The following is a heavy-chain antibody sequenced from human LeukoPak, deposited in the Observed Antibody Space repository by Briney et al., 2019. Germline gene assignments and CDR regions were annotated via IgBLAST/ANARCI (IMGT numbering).Heavy chain of an antibody. V-gene: IGHV3-21*01. J-gene: IGHJ4*02. CDR2: ISSSSSYI. CDR3: ASNIATNFDY. D-gene: IGHD1-1*01. CDR1: GFTFSSYS. Sequence: GGSLRLSCAASGFTFSSYSMNWVRQAPGKRLEWVSSISSSSSYIYYADSVKGRFTISRDNAKNSLYLQMNSLRAEDTAVYYCASNIATNFDYWGQGTLVTVSS.